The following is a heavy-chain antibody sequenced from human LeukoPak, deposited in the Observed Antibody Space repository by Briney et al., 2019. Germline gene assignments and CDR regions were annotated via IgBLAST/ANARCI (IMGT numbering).Heavy chain of an antibody. J-gene: IGHJ6*03. V-gene: IGHV3-53*01. CDR1: GFPFTSYW. D-gene: IGHD3-10*01. Sequence: GGSLRLSCAASGFPFTSYWMVWVRQAPGKGLEWVSVIYSGGSTYYADSVKGRFTISRDNSKNTLYLQMNSLRAEDTAVYYCARAGGLLWFSDKGNYMDVWGKGTTVTVSS. CDR2: IYSGGST. CDR3: ARAGGLLWFSDKGNYMDV.